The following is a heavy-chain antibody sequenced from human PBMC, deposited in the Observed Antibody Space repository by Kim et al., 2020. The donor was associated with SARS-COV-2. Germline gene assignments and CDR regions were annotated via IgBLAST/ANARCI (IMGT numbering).Heavy chain of an antibody. D-gene: IGHD6-19*01. CDR1: GGTFSSYA. Sequence: SVKVSCKASGGTFSSYAISWVRQAPGQGLEWMGRIIPILGIANYAQKFQGRVTITADKSTSTAYMELSSLRSEDTAVYYCARAWGVAVAGSWFDPWGQGTLVTVSS. V-gene: IGHV1-69*04. J-gene: IGHJ5*02. CDR2: IIPILGIA. CDR3: ARAWGVAVAGSWFDP.